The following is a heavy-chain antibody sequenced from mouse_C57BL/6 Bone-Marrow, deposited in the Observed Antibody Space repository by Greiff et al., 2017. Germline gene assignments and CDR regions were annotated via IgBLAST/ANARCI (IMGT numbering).Heavy chain of an antibody. J-gene: IGHJ3*01. CDR1: GFTFNTYA. Sequence: EVKLLEPGGGLVQPKGSLKLSCAASGFTFNTYAMHWVRQAPGKGLEWVARIGSKSSNFATYYADSVKDRFTISRDDSQSSLYLQVNNLITEDTAMYACERGYYGCAYWGQGTLVTVSA. CDR2: IGSKSSNFAT. V-gene: IGHV10-3*01. CDR3: ERGYYGCAY. D-gene: IGHD1-1*01.